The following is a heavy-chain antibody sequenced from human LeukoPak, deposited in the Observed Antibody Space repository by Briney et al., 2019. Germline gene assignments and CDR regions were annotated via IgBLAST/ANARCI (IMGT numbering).Heavy chain of an antibody. V-gene: IGHV4-34*01. D-gene: IGHD2-2*01. J-gene: IGHJ4*02. Sequence: SETLSLTCAVYGGSFSGYYWSWIRHPPGKGLEWIGEINHSGSTNYNPSLKSRVTISVDTSKNQFSLKLSSVTAADTAVYYCARGWDIVVVPAAIGDPFDYWGQGTLVTVSS. CDR1: GGSFSGYY. CDR2: INHSGST. CDR3: ARGWDIVVVPAAIGDPFDY.